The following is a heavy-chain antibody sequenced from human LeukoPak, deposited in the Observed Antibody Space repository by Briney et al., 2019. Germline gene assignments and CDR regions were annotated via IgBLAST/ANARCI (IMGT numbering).Heavy chain of an antibody. J-gene: IGHJ4*02. CDR2: INHSGST. CDR3: ARAGGFTGGYIF. Sequence: PSETLSLTCAVYGGSFSGYYWSWIRQPPGKGLEWIGEINHSGSTNYNPSLKSRVTISVDTSKSQFSLKLSSVTAADTAVYYCARAGGFTGGYIFWGQGTLVTVSS. CDR1: GGSFSGYY. D-gene: IGHD2-8*02. V-gene: IGHV4-34*01.